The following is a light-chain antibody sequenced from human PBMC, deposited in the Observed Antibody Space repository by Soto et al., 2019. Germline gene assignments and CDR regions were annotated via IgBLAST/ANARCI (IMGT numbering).Light chain of an antibody. CDR3: QQNNNWPWT. J-gene: IGKJ1*01. V-gene: IGKV3-15*01. CDR1: QSVSSN. Sequence: EIVMTQSPATLSVSPGERATLSCRASQSVSSNLAWYQQKPGQAPRLLIYGASTRATGVPARFSGSGSGTEFPLTISSLQSEDFAVYYCQQNNNWPWTFGQGTKVEIK. CDR2: GAS.